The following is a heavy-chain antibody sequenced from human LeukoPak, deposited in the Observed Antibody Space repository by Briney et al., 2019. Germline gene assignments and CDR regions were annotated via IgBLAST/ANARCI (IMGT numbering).Heavy chain of an antibody. CDR2: FYSGGST. V-gene: IGHV4-4*07. CDR3: ARVYSGYDLPGSLANYYFDY. J-gene: IGHJ4*02. D-gene: IGHD5-12*01. CDR1: GGSISSYY. Sequence: SETLPLTCTVSGGSISSYYWSWIRQPAGKGLEWIGRFYSGGSTDYTPSLKSRVTMSVDTSKNQFPLKLSSVTAADTAVYYCARVYSGYDLPGSLANYYFDYWGQGTLVTVSS.